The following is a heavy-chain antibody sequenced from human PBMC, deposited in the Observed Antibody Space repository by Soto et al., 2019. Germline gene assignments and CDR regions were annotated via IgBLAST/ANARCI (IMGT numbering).Heavy chain of an antibody. CDR2: IYHSGST. CDR1: GGSISSSNW. Sequence: SETLSLTCAVSGGSISSSNWWSWVRQPPGKGLEWIGEIYHSGSTNYNPSLKSRVTISVDKSKNQFSLKLSSVTAADTAVYYCARDIIDSSSWYSDYYYGMDVWGQGTTVTVSS. J-gene: IGHJ6*02. CDR3: ARDIIDSSSWYSDYYYGMDV. V-gene: IGHV4-4*02. D-gene: IGHD6-13*01.